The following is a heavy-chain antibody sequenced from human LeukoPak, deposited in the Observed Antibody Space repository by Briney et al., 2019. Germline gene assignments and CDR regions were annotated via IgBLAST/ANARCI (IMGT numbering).Heavy chain of an antibody. J-gene: IGHJ6*03. CDR1: GYTFTSYG. Sequence: ASVKVSCKASGYTFTSYGISWVRQAPGQGLEWMGWISAYNGNTNCAQKLQGRVTMTTDTSTSTAYMELRSLRSDDTAVYYCARGYYYGSGSYRPRNYYYYYYMDVWGKGTTVTISS. CDR3: ARGYYYGSGSYRPRNYYYYYYMDV. D-gene: IGHD3-10*01. CDR2: ISAYNGNT. V-gene: IGHV1-18*01.